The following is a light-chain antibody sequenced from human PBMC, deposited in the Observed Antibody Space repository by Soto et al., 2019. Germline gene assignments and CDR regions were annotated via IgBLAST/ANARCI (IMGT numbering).Light chain of an antibody. CDR2: EVS. Sequence: QSVLTQPPSASGSPGQSVTISCTGTSSDVGGYNYVSWYQHHPGKAPRLMVYEVSKRPSGVPDRFSGSKSGNTASLTVSGLQTEDEADYYCTSYAGSRPVVFGGGTKLTVL. J-gene: IGLJ2*01. V-gene: IGLV2-8*01. CDR3: TSYAGSRPVV. CDR1: SSDVGGYNY.